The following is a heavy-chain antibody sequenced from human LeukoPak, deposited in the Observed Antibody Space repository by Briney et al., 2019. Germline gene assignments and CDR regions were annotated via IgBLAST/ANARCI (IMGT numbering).Heavy chain of an antibody. CDR1: GHTFTSYD. Sequence: GASVKVSCKASGHTFTSYDINWVRQATGQGLEWMGWMNPNSGNTGYAQKFQGRVTITRNTSIGTAYMELSSLRSEDTAVYYCARGGSSGWYGGYYYYYMDVWGKGTTVTVSS. J-gene: IGHJ6*03. CDR3: ARGGSSGWYGGYYYYYMDV. CDR2: MNPNSGNT. V-gene: IGHV1-8*03. D-gene: IGHD6-19*01.